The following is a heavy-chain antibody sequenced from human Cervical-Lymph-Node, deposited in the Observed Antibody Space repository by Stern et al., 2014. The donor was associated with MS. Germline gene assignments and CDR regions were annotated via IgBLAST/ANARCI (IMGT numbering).Heavy chain of an antibody. CDR2: INPNNGGT. Sequence: QMQLVQSGAEVKNPGASVKVSCKASGYTFTDYYMQWMRQAPGQGLEWMGWINPNNGGTKSAQKIQGWVTMTRDTSTSTAYMELSRLRSDDTAIYYCARASTTANNYYDGVDVWGQGTTVTVTS. J-gene: IGHJ6*02. D-gene: IGHD1-1*01. CDR1: GYTFTDYY. CDR3: ARASTTANNYYDGVDV. V-gene: IGHV1-2*04.